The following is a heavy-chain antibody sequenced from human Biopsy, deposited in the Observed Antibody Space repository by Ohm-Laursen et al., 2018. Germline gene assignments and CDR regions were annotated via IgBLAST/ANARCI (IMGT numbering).Heavy chain of an antibody. CDR2: LSYSGNT. V-gene: IGHV4-39*01. D-gene: IGHD3-10*01. J-gene: IGHJ5*02. CDR3: ARGTNYYGSGRNRHWFDP. Sequence: SDTLSLTCTVSGGSISSNNYYWGWIRQPPGKGLEWIGSLSYSGNTYSNPSLKSRVTISVDTSKNQFSLKLSSVTAADTAVYYCARGTNYYGSGRNRHWFDPWGQGTQVTVSS. CDR1: GGSISSNNYY.